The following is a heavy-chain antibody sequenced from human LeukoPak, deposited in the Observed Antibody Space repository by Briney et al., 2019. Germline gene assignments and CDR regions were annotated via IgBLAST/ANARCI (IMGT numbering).Heavy chain of an antibody. J-gene: IGHJ4*02. CDR2: IYYSGST. Sequence: SETLSLTCTVSDASITNYYWGWIRQPPGKGLEWIGYIYYSGSTNYNPSLKSRVTISVDTSKNQFSLKLSSVTAADTAVYYCARVPIGSGYDYWGQGTLVTVPS. V-gene: IGHV4-59*01. D-gene: IGHD3-22*01. CDR1: DASITNYY. CDR3: ARVPIGSGYDY.